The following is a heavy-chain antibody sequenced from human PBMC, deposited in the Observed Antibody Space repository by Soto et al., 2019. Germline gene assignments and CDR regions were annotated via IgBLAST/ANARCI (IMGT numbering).Heavy chain of an antibody. CDR3: TRPRFHYYGMDV. D-gene: IGHD3-10*01. V-gene: IGHV3-73*01. CDR1: GFSFSGSA. J-gene: IGHJ6*02. CDR2: IRSKANSYAT. Sequence: XVSLRLSCAASGFSFSGSAMHWVRQASGKGLEWVGRIRSKANSYATAYAASVKGRFTISRDDSKNTAYLQMNSLKTEDTAVYYSTRPRFHYYGMDVCGQRTTVTVSS.